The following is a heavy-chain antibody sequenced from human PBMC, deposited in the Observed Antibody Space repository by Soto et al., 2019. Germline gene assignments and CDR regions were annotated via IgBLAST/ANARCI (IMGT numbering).Heavy chain of an antibody. J-gene: IGHJ6*03. D-gene: IGHD2-15*01. Sequence: PGGSLRLSCAASGFTFSSYSMNWVRQAPGKGLEWVSSISSSSSYIYYADSVKGRFTISRDNAKNSLYLQMNSMRAEDTAVYYCARDVVVGDDTPHDYYYYYMDVWGKGTKVTV. CDR3: ARDVVVGDDTPHDYYYYYMDV. CDR2: ISSSSSYI. CDR1: GFTFSSYS. V-gene: IGHV3-21*01.